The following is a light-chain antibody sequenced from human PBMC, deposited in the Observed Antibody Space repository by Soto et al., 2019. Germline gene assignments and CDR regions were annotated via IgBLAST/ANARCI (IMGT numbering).Light chain of an antibody. CDR2: RAA. J-gene: IGKJ1*01. V-gene: IGKV3D-15*01. CDR3: QQYNNWPPWT. CDR1: QSVRNSH. Sequence: EIVLTQSPGTLSLSPGERATLSCRASQSVRNSHLAWYQQKPGQPPRLLISRAASRAPGIPDRFSGSGSGAEFTLTISSLQSEDFAVYYCQQYNNWPPWTFGQGTKV.